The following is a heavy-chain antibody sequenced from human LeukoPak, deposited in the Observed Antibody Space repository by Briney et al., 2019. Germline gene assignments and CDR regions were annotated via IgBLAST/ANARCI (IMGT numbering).Heavy chain of an antibody. Sequence: GGSLRLSCAASGFTFSSYAMHWARQAPGKGLAWVIVIWYDGSNKHYADSVKGRFTISRDNSKNTLYLQMDSLRAEDTAVYYCARAFGASSGYSVDYWGQGTLVTVSS. V-gene: IGHV3-33*01. CDR1: GFTFSSYA. CDR2: IWYDGSNK. J-gene: IGHJ4*02. CDR3: ARAFGASSGYSVDY. D-gene: IGHD3-22*01.